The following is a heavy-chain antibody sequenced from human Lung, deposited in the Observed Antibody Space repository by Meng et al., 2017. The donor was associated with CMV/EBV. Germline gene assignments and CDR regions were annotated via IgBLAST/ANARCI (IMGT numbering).Heavy chain of an antibody. CDR1: GYTFTAHY. D-gene: IGHD7-27*01. CDR2: IHPHRGDT. CDR3: ARDNNWGPDY. J-gene: IGHJ4*02. Sequence: ASVKVSCKASGYTFTAHYFHWGRQEAGQGLEWMGWIHPHRGDTNYAQQFQGRVTLTSDTSIKTGYMELTRLTTDDTAVYYCARDNNWGPDYWGQGTLVTVSS. V-gene: IGHV1-2*02.